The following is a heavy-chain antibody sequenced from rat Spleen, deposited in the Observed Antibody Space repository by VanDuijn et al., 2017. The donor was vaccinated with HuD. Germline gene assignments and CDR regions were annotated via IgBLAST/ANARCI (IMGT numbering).Heavy chain of an antibody. Sequence: EVQLVESGGGLVQPGRSLKLSCAASGFIFSDFYMTWVRQAPTKGLEWVATISYGDSSGHSSTYYRDSVKGRFTISRANAKSTLSLQMDSLRSEDTATYYCARRHYGYTDYFDYWGQGVMVTVSS. D-gene: IGHD1-9*01. V-gene: IGHV5-7*01. J-gene: IGHJ2*01. CDR2: ISYGDSSGHSST. CDR3: ARRHYGYTDYFDY. CDR1: GFIFSDFY.